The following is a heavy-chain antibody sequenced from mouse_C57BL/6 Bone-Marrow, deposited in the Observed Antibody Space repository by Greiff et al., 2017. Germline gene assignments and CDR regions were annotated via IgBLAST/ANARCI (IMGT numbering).Heavy chain of an antibody. Sequence: QVQLQQSGAELVRPGTSVKMSCKASGYTFTNYWIGWAKQRPGHGLEWIGDIYPGGGYTNYNEKFKGKATLTADKSSSPAYMQFSSLTSEDSAIYYCATITTVVARYWYFDVWGTGTTVTVSS. CDR2: IYPGGGYT. D-gene: IGHD1-1*01. CDR1: GYTFTNYW. CDR3: ATITTVVARYWYFDV. J-gene: IGHJ1*03. V-gene: IGHV1-63*01.